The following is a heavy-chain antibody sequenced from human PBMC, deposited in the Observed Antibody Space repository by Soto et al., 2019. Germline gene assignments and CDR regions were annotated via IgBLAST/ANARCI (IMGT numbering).Heavy chain of an antibody. CDR1: GFTFRSNW. D-gene: IGHD1-26*01. Sequence: GGSLRLSCAASGFTFRSNWMSWVRQAPGKGLEWVANIKQDGSEKYYVDSVKGRFTISRDNAKNSLYLQLNSLRAEDTAMYYCATGRVGAKWGQGTLVTVSS. CDR2: IKQDGSEK. CDR3: ATGRVGAK. J-gene: IGHJ4*02. V-gene: IGHV3-7*03.